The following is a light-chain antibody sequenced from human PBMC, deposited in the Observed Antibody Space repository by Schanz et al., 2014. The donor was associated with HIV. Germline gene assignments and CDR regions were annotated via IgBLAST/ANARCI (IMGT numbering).Light chain of an antibody. CDR3: LQHNAYPLT. CDR2: AAS. V-gene: IGKV1-17*01. Sequence: DIQMTQSPPSVSASVGDRVTITCRASQGIGNDLGWYQQRPGKAPKRLIYAASTLQSGVPSRFVGGGSGTEFTLTISGLQPEDFATYYCLQHNAYPLTFGQGTRLDI. J-gene: IGKJ5*01. CDR1: QGIGND.